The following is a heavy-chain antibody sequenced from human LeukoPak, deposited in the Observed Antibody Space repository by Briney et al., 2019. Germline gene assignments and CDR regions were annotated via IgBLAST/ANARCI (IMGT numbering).Heavy chain of an antibody. J-gene: IGHJ4*02. CDR3: ATGINWGFAQGFDY. CDR2: VDPEDGET. V-gene: IGHV1-69-2*01. D-gene: IGHD7-27*01. Sequence: GASVKVSCKASGYTFTDYYMHWVQQAPGKGLEWMGRVDPEDGETIYAEKFQGRVTITADTSTDTAYMELSSLRSEDTAVYYCATGINWGFAQGFDYWGQGTLVTVSS. CDR1: GYTFTDYY.